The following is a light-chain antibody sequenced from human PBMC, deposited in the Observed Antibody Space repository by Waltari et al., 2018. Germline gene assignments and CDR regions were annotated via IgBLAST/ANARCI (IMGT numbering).Light chain of an antibody. V-gene: IGLV2-14*01. Sequence: QSALTQPASASGSPGQSITISCPGTSSDVGGCNYVPWYQQHPGKAPKLMIYDVSNRPSGVSNRFSGSKSGNTASLTISGLQAEDEADYYCSSYTSSSTLVVFGGGTKLTVL. CDR3: SSYTSSSTLVV. J-gene: IGLJ2*01. CDR1: SSDVGGCNY. CDR2: DVS.